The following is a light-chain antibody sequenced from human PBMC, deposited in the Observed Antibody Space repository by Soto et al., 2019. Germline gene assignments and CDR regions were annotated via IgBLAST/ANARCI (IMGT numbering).Light chain of an antibody. CDR1: QGVDIY. J-gene: IGKJ4*01. CDR3: QQRKYWPPLT. Sequence: EIVLTQSPVTLALSPGERATLSCRTSQGVDIYVAWYQQKPGQAPRLLIYDASNRAPGIPARFSGSGSGTDFTLTISSLEPEDFAVYYCQQRKYWPPLTFGGGTKVEIK. V-gene: IGKV3-11*01. CDR2: DAS.